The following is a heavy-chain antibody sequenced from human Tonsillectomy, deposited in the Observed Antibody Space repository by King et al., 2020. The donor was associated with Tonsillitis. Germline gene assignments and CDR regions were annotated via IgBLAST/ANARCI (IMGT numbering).Heavy chain of an antibody. Sequence: VQLVESGGGLLQPGGSLRLSCAASGFTFSSYAMNWVRQAPGKGLEWVSAISGSGGRTYYADSVKGRFTISRDNSKNTLYLQMNSLRAEDTAVYYCAKDWDYGGNRYFDYWGQGTLVTVSS. D-gene: IGHD4-23*01. CDR2: ISGSGGRT. J-gene: IGHJ4*02. V-gene: IGHV3-23*04. CDR1: GFTFSSYA. CDR3: AKDWDYGGNRYFDY.